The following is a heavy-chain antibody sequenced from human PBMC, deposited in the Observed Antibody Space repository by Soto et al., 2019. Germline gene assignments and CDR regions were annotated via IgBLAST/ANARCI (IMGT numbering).Heavy chain of an antibody. J-gene: IGHJ3*02. CDR3: ARYCSGGSCYGVSFDI. V-gene: IGHV1-69*01. D-gene: IGHD2-15*01. Sequence: QVQLVQSGAEVKKPGSSVKVSCKASGGTFSSYAISWVRQAPGQGLEWMGGIIPILGTANYAQKFQGRVTITADESTSTAYMELSSLRSEDTAVYYCARYCSGGSCYGVSFDIWGQGTMVTVSS. CDR1: GGTFSSYA. CDR2: IIPILGTA.